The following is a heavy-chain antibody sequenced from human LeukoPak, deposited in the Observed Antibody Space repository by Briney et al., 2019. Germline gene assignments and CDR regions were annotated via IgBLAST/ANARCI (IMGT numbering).Heavy chain of an antibody. CDR2: ISYDEINI. Sequence: GGSLRLSCAASGFTFSTYNVHWVRQAPGKRLEWVAVISYDEINIYYADSVKGRFTISRDNPKNTLHLQMSSLRAEDTALYYCVKDRCDRATCPEVWGQGTLVTVSS. D-gene: IGHD1-14*01. J-gene: IGHJ4*02. CDR1: GFTFSTYN. CDR3: VKDRCDRATCPEV. V-gene: IGHV3-30-3*01.